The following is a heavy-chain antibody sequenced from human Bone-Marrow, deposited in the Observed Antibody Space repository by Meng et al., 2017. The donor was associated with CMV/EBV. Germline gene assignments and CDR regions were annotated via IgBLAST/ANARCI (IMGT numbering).Heavy chain of an antibody. D-gene: IGHD3-22*01. Sequence: SLKISCAASGFTFDDYAMHWVRQAPGKGLGWVSGISWNSRAIGYADSVKGRVTISRDNAKSFLYLELNSLRTEDTAFYYCTRGRPYDSGLDYWGQGTLVTVSS. CDR2: ISWNSRAI. CDR3: TRGRPYDSGLDY. V-gene: IGHV3-9*01. J-gene: IGHJ4*02. CDR1: GFTFDDYA.